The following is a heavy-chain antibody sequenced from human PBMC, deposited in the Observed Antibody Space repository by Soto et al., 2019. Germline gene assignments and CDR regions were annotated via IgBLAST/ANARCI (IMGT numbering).Heavy chain of an antibody. CDR1: GGSVTSYH. CDR2: TSYTGKT. Sequence: SETLSLTCFVAGGSVTSYHCSWNRQLPGNGLEWIAYTSYTGKTNYNPSLQSRVTISLDTSKNQLYLTLTSMTAADTAVYYCARDMPAGFTHYFDAWGQGTLVTVSS. V-gene: IGHV4-59*02. CDR3: ARDMPAGFTHYFDA. J-gene: IGHJ5*02. D-gene: IGHD1-26*01.